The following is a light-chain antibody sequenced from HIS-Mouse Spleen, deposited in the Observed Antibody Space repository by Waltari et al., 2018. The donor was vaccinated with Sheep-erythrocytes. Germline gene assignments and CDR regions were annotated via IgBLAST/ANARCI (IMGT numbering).Light chain of an antibody. J-gene: IGLJ1*01. CDR3: SSYTSSSTLV. CDR2: DVS. V-gene: IGLV2-14*03. CDR1: SSDGGGYNY. Sequence: QSALTQPASVSGSPGQSITISCTGTSSDGGGYNYVSWYQQHPGKAPKLMIYDVSNRPSGLSNRFSGSKSGNTASLTISGLQAEDEADYYCSSYTSSSTLVFGTGTKVTVL.